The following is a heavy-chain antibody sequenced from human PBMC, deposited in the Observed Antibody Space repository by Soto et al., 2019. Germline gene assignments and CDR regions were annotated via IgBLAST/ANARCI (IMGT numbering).Heavy chain of an antibody. J-gene: IGHJ4*02. CDR1: GGSFSGYY. V-gene: IGHV4-34*01. CDR2: INHSGST. Sequence: QVQLQQWGAGLLKPSETLSLTCAVYGGSFSGYYWSWIRQPPGKGLEWIGEINHSGSTNYNPSLKSRVTISVDTSKNQFSLKLSSVTAADTAVYYCARRKLCSSTSSPSGYFDYWGQGTLVTVSS. CDR3: ARRKLCSSTSSPSGYFDY. D-gene: IGHD2-2*01.